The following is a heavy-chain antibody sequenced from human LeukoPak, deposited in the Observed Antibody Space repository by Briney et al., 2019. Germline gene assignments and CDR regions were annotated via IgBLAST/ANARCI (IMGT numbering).Heavy chain of an antibody. Sequence: GSLRLSCAASGFTFSSYAMSWIRQPPGKGLEWIGEINHSGSTNYNPSLKSRVTISVDTSKNQFSLKLSSVTAADTAVYYCARGKKNYDILTGPRSAFDIWGQGTMVTVSS. CDR3: ARGKKNYDILTGPRSAFDI. D-gene: IGHD3-9*01. V-gene: IGHV4-34*01. CDR1: GFTFSSYA. CDR2: INHSGST. J-gene: IGHJ3*02.